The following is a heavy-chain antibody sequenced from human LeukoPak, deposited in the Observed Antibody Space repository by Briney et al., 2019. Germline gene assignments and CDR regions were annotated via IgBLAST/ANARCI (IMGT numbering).Heavy chain of an antibody. D-gene: IGHD6-19*01. CDR3: ANSPRKGLVWFDY. J-gene: IGHJ4*02. CDR2: ISGSGGST. V-gene: IGHV3-23*01. Sequence: GGSLRLSCAASGFTFSSYAMSWVRQAPGKGLEWVSAISGSGGSTYYADSVKGRFTIARDNPKTTLYLQVNSLRAEETAVYYCANSPRKGLVWFDYWGQGTLVTVSS. CDR1: GFTFSSYA.